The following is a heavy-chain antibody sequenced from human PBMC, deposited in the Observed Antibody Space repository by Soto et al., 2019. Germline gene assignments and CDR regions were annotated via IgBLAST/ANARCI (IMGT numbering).Heavy chain of an antibody. J-gene: IGHJ5*02. Sequence: SETLSLTCTVSGGSISSGDYYWSWIRQPPGKGLEWIGYIYYSGSTYYNLSLKSRVTISVYTSKNQFSLKLSSVTAADTAVYYCARERPDGSRLDPWGQGTLVTVSS. CDR2: IYYSGST. V-gene: IGHV4-30-4*01. CDR1: GGSISSGDYY. CDR3: ARERPDGSRLDP. D-gene: IGHD6-13*01.